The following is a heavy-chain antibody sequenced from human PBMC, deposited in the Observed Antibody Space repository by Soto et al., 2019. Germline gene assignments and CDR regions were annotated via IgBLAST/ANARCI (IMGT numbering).Heavy chain of an antibody. J-gene: IGHJ6*02. V-gene: IGHV4-30-4*01. Sequence: SETLSLTCTVSGDSISGGNKYWTWIRQPPGKGLEWIGYIFSSGTTYFNPSLKSRLTMSLDTSQNQFSLKLNSVTDADTAVYYCARVPSPFDYYYAMDVWGQGTTVTVSS. CDR2: IFSSGTT. CDR1: GDSISGGNKY. D-gene: IGHD3-16*01. CDR3: ARVPSPFDYYYAMDV.